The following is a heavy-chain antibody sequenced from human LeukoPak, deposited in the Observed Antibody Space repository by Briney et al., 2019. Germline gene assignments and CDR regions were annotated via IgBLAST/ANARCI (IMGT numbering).Heavy chain of an antibody. V-gene: IGHV3-23*01. J-gene: IGHJ3*02. D-gene: IGHD2-2*01. CDR3: AKLGDDIVVVPAAPDAFDI. Sequence: PGGSLRLSCAASGFTFSSYAMTRVRQAPGRGLEWVSSISGSGGSTYYADSVKGRFTISRDNSKNTLYLQMNSLRAEDTAVYYCAKLGDDIVVVPAAPDAFDIWGQGTMVTVSS. CDR2: ISGSGGST. CDR1: GFTFSSYA.